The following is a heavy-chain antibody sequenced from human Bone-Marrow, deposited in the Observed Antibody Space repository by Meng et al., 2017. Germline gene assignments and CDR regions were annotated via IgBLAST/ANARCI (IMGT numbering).Heavy chain of an antibody. CDR2: IIPIFGTA. J-gene: IGHJ3*02. D-gene: IGHD6-13*01. V-gene: IGHV1-69*05. CDR3: ARERDASSSWPDAFDI. CDR1: GGTFSSYA. Sequence: SVKVSCKASGGTFSSYAISWVRQAPGQGLEWMGGIIPIFGTANYAQKFQGRVTITTDESTSTAYMELSSLRSDDTAVYYCARERDASSSWPDAFDIWGQGTMVTVSS.